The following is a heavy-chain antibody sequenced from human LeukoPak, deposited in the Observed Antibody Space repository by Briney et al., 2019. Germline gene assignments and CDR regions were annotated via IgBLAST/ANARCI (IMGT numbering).Heavy chain of an antibody. Sequence: GASVKVSCKASGYTFTGYYMHWVRQAPGQGLEWMGWINPNSGGTNYAQKFQGRVTMTRDTSISTAYMELSRLRSDDTAVYYCAIVSSTSYSGPHSASWFDPWGQGTLVTVSS. D-gene: IGHD2-2*01. CDR3: AIVSSTSYSGPHSASWFDP. J-gene: IGHJ5*02. CDR2: INPNSGGT. V-gene: IGHV1-2*02. CDR1: GYTFTGYY.